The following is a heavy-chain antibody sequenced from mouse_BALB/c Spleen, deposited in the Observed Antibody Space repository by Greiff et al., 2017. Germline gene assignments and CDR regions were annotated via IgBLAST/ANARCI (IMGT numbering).Heavy chain of an antibody. J-gene: IGHJ3*01. CDR3: ARRGGNYGAWFAY. D-gene: IGHD2-1*01. V-gene: IGHV1-14*01. Sequence: VQLKQSGPELVKPGASVKMSCKASGYTFTSYVMHWVKQKPGQGLEWIGYINPYNDGTKYNEKFKGKATLTSDKSSSTAYMELSSLTSEDSAVYYCARRGGNYGAWFAYWGQGTLVTVSA. CDR2: INPYNDGT. CDR1: GYTFTSYV.